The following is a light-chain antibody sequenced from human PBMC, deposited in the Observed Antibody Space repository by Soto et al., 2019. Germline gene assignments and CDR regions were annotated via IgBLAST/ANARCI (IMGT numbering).Light chain of an antibody. CDR1: HSVSSN. CDR3: QQYNNWPPLT. J-gene: IGKJ4*01. V-gene: IGKV3-15*01. CDR2: GTS. Sequence: EIVMTQSPATLSVSPGERATLSCRASHSVSSNLAWYQQKPGQAPRLLIYGTSTRATGIPARFSGSGSGTEFTLTISSLKSEDFAVYYCQQYNNWPPLTFGGGTKVEIK.